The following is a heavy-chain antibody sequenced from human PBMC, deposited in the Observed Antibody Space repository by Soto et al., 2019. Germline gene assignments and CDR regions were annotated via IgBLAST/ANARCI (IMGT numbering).Heavy chain of an antibody. J-gene: IGHJ6*03. Sequence: GGSLRLSCAASGFTFSSYGMHWVRQAPGKGLEWVAVIWYDGGNKYYADSVKGRFTISRDNSKNTLYLQMNSLRAEDTAVYYCAREGSYGPDYYYYYYMDVWGKGTTVTVSS. CDR3: AREGSYGPDYYYYYYMDV. CDR1: GFTFSSYG. D-gene: IGHD5-18*01. V-gene: IGHV3-33*01. CDR2: IWYDGGNK.